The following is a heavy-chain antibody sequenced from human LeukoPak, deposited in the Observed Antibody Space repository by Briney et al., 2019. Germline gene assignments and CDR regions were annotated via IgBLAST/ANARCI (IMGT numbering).Heavy chain of an antibody. D-gene: IGHD5-24*01. CDR2: INAGNGNT. J-gene: IGHJ4*02. CDR3: AREIDRDDYNRFFGY. V-gene: IGHV1-3*01. CDR1: GYSFSTYT. Sequence: EASVKVSFTASGYSFSTYTMNWVRQAPGQRLEWMGWINAGNGNTKYSQKFQGRVTITRDTSASTAYMEMRSLRSEDTAVYYCAREIDRDDYNRFFGYWGQGTLVTVSS.